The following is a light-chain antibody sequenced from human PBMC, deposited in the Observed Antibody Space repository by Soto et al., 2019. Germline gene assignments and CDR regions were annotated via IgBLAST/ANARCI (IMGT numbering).Light chain of an antibody. V-gene: IGKV1-5*03. CDR1: QSMSSW. CDR2: KAS. J-gene: IGKJ1*01. Sequence: DIQMTQSPSTLSASVGDKVTITCRASQSMSSWLAWYQQKPGKAPKLLIYKASILESGVPSMFSGSGSGTEFTLTISSLQPDDFATYYCQQYQSYSHFGQGTKVEIK. CDR3: QQYQSYSH.